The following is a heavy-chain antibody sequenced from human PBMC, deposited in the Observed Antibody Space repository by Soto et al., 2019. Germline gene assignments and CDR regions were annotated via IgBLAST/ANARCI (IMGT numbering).Heavy chain of an antibody. CDR2: IYYSGST. D-gene: IGHD3-3*01. V-gene: IGHV4-39*01. J-gene: IGHJ6*02. CDR1: GGAISSSSYY. Sequence: PXEALSPTCTVPGGAISSSSYYWGWIRQPPGNGLEWIGRIYYSGSTYYNPSLKRRVTISVDTSKNQFSLKLSSVTAADTAVYYCASLVYDFWSGYYNSENYYYYYGMDVWGRGTTVTVSS. CDR3: ASLVYDFWSGYYNSENYYYYYGMDV.